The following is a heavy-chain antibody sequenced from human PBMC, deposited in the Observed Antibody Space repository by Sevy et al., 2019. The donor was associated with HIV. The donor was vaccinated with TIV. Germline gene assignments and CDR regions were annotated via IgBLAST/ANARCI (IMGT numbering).Heavy chain of an antibody. CDR2: INSDGSST. Sequence: GGSLRLSCAASGFTFSSYWMHWVRQGSGKGLVWVSRINSDGSSTYYADSVKGRFTISRDNAKNTLYLQMNSLRAEDTAVYYCARGSSYIWRGDSWGQGTLVTVSS. D-gene: IGHD1-1*01. J-gene: IGHJ4*02. CDR3: ARGSSYIWRGDS. CDR1: GFTFSSYW. V-gene: IGHV3-74*01.